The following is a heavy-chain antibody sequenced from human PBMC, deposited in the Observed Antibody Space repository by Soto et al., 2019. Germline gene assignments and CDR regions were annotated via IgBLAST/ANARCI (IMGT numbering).Heavy chain of an antibody. V-gene: IGHV4-4*07. Sequence: SDTLSLTCTVPGGSIISYHWSWIRQPSGQGLEWVVRIYTSGSTNYHRSLKSRVTMSVDTSKHQFSLKLSSVTAADTAVYYCARDLTFGQADYWGQGSQVT. CDR1: GGSIISYH. CDR3: ARDLTFGQADY. CDR2: IYTSGST. J-gene: IGHJ4*02. D-gene: IGHD3-10*01.